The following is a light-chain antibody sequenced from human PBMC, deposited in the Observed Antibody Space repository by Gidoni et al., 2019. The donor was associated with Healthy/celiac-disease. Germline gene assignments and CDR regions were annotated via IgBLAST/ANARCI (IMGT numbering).Light chain of an antibody. CDR2: VSS. V-gene: IGKV3-15*01. CDR3: QQYNNWPPGT. Sequence: LVMTHSPSTLSVSPGERATLYCRASQSVSSNLAWYQQKPCQAPRLLIYVSSTRATGIPDRFSGSGSGIEFTLTISRLQYEDFAVYYCQQYNNWPPGTFGQXTKLEIK. CDR1: QSVSSN. J-gene: IGKJ2*01.